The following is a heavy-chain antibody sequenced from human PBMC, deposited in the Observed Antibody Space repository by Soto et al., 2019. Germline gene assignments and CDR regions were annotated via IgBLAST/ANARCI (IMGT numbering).Heavy chain of an antibody. CDR3: ARDGGGYCSSTSCNYYFDY. J-gene: IGHJ4*02. Sequence: EVQLVESGGGLVQPGGSLRLSCAASGFTFSSYEMNWVRQAPGKGLEWVSYISSSGSTIYYADSVKGRFTISRDNAKKSLYLQMNSLRAENTAVYYCARDGGGYCSSTSCNYYFDYWGQGTLVTVSS. CDR1: GFTFSSYE. D-gene: IGHD2-2*01. CDR2: ISSSGSTI. V-gene: IGHV3-48*03.